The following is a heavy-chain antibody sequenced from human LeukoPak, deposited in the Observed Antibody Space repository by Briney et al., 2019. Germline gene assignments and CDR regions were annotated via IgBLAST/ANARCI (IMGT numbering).Heavy chain of an antibody. Sequence: VKVSCKASGYTFTSYGISWVRQAPGQGLEWMGWISAYNGNTNYAQKLQGRVTMTTDTSTSTAYMELRSLRSDDTAVYYCARIQTYYYDSTDRLGGMDVWGQGTTVTVSS. D-gene: IGHD3-22*01. J-gene: IGHJ6*02. V-gene: IGHV1-18*01. CDR1: GYTFTSYG. CDR2: ISAYNGNT. CDR3: ARIQTYYYDSTDRLGGMDV.